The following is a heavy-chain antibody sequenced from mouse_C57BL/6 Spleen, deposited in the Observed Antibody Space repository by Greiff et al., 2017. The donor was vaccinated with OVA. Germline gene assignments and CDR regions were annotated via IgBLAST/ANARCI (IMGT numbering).Heavy chain of an antibody. J-gene: IGHJ4*01. CDR1: GYAFTNYL. V-gene: IGHV1-54*01. CDR3: ARFQFYDAMDY. Sequence: QVQLQQSGAELVRPGTSVKVSCKASGYAFTNYLIEWVKQRPGQGLEWIGVLNPGSGGTNYNEKFKGKATLTADKSSSTAYMQLSSLTSEDSAVYFCARFQFYDAMDYWGQGTSVTVSS. CDR2: LNPGSGGT.